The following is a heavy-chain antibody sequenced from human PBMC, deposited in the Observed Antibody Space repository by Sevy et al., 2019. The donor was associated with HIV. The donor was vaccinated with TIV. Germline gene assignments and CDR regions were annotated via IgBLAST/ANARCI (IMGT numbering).Heavy chain of an antibody. J-gene: IGHJ4*02. CDR1: GFSFSTYA. CDR2: ISGSGSNT. Sequence: GGSLRLSCAASGFSFSTYAMTWVRQAPGTGLEWVSAISGSGSNTYNADSVKGRFTISRENSKNTQYLQMNSLRAEDTAVYYCAKEGPGYNYDSSGYFPSWGQRTLVTVSS. CDR3: AKEGPGYNYDSSGYFPS. D-gene: IGHD3-22*01. V-gene: IGHV3-23*01.